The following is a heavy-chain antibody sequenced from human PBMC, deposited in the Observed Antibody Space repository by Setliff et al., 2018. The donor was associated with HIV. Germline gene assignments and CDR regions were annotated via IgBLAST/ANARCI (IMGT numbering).Heavy chain of an antibody. J-gene: IGHJ3*02. CDR3: ARVFPPTRGAPFGIPPGAFDI. CDR1: GDSFSGYH. D-gene: IGHD2-21*01. V-gene: IGHV4-4*07. CDR2: IYSGGVT. Sequence: PSETLSLTCSVSGDSFSGYHWTWVRQPAGGGLEWIGRIYSGGVTNYNPSFKSRVTLSVDTSKSQFSLKLSSVTAADTAVYYCARVFPPTRGAPFGIPPGAFDIWGQGTMVTVSS.